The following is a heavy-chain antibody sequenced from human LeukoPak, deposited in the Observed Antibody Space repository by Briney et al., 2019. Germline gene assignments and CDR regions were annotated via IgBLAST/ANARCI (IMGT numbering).Heavy chain of an antibody. Sequence: SETLSLTCTVSGGFISSYFWSWIRQPPGKGLEWIGYIYYSGRTNYNPSLKSRVTISVDTSKTQFSLKLTSVTTADTAVYYCAMRLYGDWFDPWGQGTLVTVSS. CDR3: AMRLYGDWFDP. CDR1: GGFISSYF. D-gene: IGHD3-10*02. J-gene: IGHJ5*02. CDR2: IYYSGRT. V-gene: IGHV4-59*01.